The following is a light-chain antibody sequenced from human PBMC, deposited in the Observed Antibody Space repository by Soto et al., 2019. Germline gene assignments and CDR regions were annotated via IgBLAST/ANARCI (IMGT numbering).Light chain of an antibody. CDR3: QNFGDSPFT. CDR2: GAS. CDR1: ESISSRY. Sequence: PGERATLSCRASESISSRYIAWYQHKPGQAPRLLIFGASTRATGIPDRFSGSWSGTDFTLTISRLEPEDFAMYYCQNFGDSPFTFGPGTKVDIK. V-gene: IGKV3-20*01. J-gene: IGKJ3*01.